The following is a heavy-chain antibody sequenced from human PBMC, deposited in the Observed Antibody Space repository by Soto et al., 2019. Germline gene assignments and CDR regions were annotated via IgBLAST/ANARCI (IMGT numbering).Heavy chain of an antibody. CDR2: IWLDGSNK. J-gene: IGHJ4*02. V-gene: IGHV3-33*01. CDR1: GFTFSSYG. D-gene: IGHD5-18*01. CDR3: ARGLWSFDY. Sequence: QVQLVESGGGVVQPGRSLRLSCAASGFTFSSYGMHWVRQAPGKGLEWVAVIWLDGSNKYYADSVKGRFTISRDNSKNTLYLQMNSLRAEDTAVYYCARGLWSFDYWGQGNLVTISS.